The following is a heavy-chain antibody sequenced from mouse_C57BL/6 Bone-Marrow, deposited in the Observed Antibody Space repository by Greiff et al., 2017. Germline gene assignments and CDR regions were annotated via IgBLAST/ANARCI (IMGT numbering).Heavy chain of an antibody. CDR1: GYTFTSYG. J-gene: IGHJ2*01. CDR2: IYPRDGST. Sequence: QVQLQQSGAELARPGASVKLSCKASGYTFTSYGISWVKQRTGQGLEWIGEIYPRDGSTKYNEKFKGKATLTVDTSSSTAYMELHSLTSEDSAVYFCARSGFITTVVEFFDDWGQGTTLTVSS. CDR3: ARSGFITTVVEFFDD. V-gene: IGHV1-81*01. D-gene: IGHD1-1*01.